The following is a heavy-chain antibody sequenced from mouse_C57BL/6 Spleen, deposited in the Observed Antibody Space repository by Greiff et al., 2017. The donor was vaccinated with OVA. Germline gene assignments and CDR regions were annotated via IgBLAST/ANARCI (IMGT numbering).Heavy chain of an antibody. V-gene: IGHV1-72*01. CDR2: IDPNSGGT. J-gene: IGHJ1*03. CDR3: AREVGYYGSSPYWYFDV. D-gene: IGHD1-1*01. CDR1: GYTFTSYW. Sequence: QVQLQQPGAELVKPGASVKLSCKASGYTFTSYWMHWVKQRPGRGLEWIGRIDPNSGGTKYNEKFKSKATLTVDKPSSTAYMQLSSLTSEDSAVYYCAREVGYYGSSPYWYFDVWGTGTTVTVSS.